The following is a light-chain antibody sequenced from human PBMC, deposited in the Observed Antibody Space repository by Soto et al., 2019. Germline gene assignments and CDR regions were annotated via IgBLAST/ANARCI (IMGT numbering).Light chain of an antibody. Sequence: QSALTQPASASGSPGQSITISCTGTSSDVGGYAYVSWYQQYPGKAPKLVISEVTNRPSGISHRFSGSRSGNTASLTISGLQADDEADYYCSSYTSSTTPVFGGGTKLTVL. CDR3: SSYTSSTTPV. J-gene: IGLJ2*01. CDR2: EVT. CDR1: SSDVGGYAY. V-gene: IGLV2-14*01.